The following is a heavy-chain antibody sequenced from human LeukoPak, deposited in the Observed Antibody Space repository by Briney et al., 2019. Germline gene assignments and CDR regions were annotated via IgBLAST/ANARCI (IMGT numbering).Heavy chain of an antibody. J-gene: IGHJ4*02. CDR1: GGSISSYY. Sequence: PSETVSLTCTVSGGSISSYYWSWIRQPPGKGLEWIGYIYYSGSTNYNPSLKSRVTISVDTSKNQFSLKLSSVTAADTAVYFCARVGYSGYDLRDWGQGTQVTVSS. CDR3: ARVGYSGYDLRD. V-gene: IGHV4-59*01. D-gene: IGHD5-12*01. CDR2: IYYSGST.